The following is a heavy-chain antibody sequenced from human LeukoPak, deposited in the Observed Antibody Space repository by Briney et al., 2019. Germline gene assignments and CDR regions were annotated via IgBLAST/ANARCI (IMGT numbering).Heavy chain of an antibody. CDR2: IYSGGST. CDR3: ARGHHRTIYGVVFPDY. D-gene: IGHD3-3*01. V-gene: IGHV3-53*01. J-gene: IGHJ4*02. CDR1: GFTVSSNY. Sequence: GGSLRLSCAASGFTVSSNYMSWVRQAPGKGLEWVSVIYSGGSTYYADSVKGRFTISRDNSKNTLYLQMNSLRAEDTAVYYCARGHHRTIYGVVFPDYWGQGTLVTVSS.